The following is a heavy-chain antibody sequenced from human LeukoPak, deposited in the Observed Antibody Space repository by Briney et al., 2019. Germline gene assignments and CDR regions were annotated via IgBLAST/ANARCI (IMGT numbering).Heavy chain of an antibody. CDR2: SYFIGSP. CDR3: AGVRSTVGWRSFDY. V-gene: IGHV4-59*08. J-gene: IGHJ4*02. CDR1: DGSISSYY. Sequence: SETLSLTCTVDGSISSYYWSWIRQAPGKGLEWIGHSYFIGSPYYNPSLKSRVTISVDTPKNQFSLKLSSVTAADTAVYYCAGVRSTVGWRSFDYWGQGILVTVSS. D-gene: IGHD4-23*01.